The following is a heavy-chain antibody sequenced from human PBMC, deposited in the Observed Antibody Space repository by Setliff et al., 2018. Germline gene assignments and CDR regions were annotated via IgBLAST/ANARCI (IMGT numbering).Heavy chain of an antibody. V-gene: IGHV4-30-4*01. J-gene: IGHJ4*02. CDR3: ARTHCTTTSCFYFHY. D-gene: IGHD2-2*01. Sequence: SETLSLTCTVSGASVTSFDYYWSWIRQPPGKGLEYIGHISHGVSTSYSPSLKSRLSISEDTSKNQFSLKLTSVTAADTAVYYCARTHCTTTSCFYFHYWGQGTVVTVSS. CDR1: GASVTSFDYY. CDR2: ISHGVST.